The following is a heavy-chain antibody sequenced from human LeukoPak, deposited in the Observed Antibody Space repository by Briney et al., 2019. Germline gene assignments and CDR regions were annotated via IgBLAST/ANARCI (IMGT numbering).Heavy chain of an antibody. Sequence: GASVEVSCKASGYTFTSYGISWVRQAPGQGLEWMGWISAYNGNTNYAQKLQGRVTMTTDTSTSTAYMELRSLRSDDTAVYYCARPLYCTNGVCYPPFDYWGQGTLVTVSS. CDR3: ARPLYCTNGVCYPPFDY. V-gene: IGHV1-18*01. J-gene: IGHJ4*02. CDR2: ISAYNGNT. CDR1: GYTFTSYG. D-gene: IGHD2-8*01.